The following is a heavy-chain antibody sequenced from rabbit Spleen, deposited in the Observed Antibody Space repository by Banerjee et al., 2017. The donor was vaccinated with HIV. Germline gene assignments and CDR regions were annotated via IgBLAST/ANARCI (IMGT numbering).Heavy chain of an antibody. J-gene: IGHJ4*01. CDR3: ARDEWIRATDWGQWGL. Sequence: QSLEESGGDLVKPGASLTLTCTASGFSFSSYYRMCWVRQAPGKGLEWIACIHTGSTYSTWYASWAKGRFTISKTSSTTVTLQMTSLTAADTATYFCARDEWIRATDWGQWGLWGPGTLVTVS. V-gene: IGHV1S40*01. CDR1: GFSFSSYYR. D-gene: IGHD3-1*01. CDR2: IHTGSTYST.